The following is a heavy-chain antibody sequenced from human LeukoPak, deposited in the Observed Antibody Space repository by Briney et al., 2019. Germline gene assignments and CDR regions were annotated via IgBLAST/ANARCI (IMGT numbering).Heavy chain of an antibody. CDR1: GFTFDDYA. J-gene: IGHJ4*02. CDR2: ISWSSGSL. D-gene: IGHD4-17*01. CDR3: ARGQYGYFDY. V-gene: IGHV3-9*01. Sequence: GGSLRLSCTASGFTFDDYAMHWVRQAPGKGLEWVSGISWSSGSLGYADSVKGRFIISRDNAKNCLYLQMNSLRAEDTALYYCARGQYGYFDYWGQGTLITVSS.